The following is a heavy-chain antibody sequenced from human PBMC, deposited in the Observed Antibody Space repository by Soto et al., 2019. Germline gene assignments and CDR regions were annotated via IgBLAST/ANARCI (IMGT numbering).Heavy chain of an antibody. V-gene: IGHV3-48*02. Sequence: PGGSLRLSCAASGFTFSSYCMNWVRQAPGKGLEWVSYISYSGSTIYYADSVRGRFTISRDNAKNSLYLQMNSLTDEDTAVYYCARDNYYDILSGYRDYGMEVWGQGTTVTVSS. CDR1: GFTFSSYC. J-gene: IGHJ6*02. CDR2: ISYSGSTI. CDR3: ARDNYYDILSGYRDYGMEV. D-gene: IGHD3-9*01.